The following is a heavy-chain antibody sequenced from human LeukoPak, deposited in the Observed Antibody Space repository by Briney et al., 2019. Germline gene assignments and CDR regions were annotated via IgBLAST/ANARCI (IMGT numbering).Heavy chain of an antibody. V-gene: IGHV4-30-4*08. CDR3: ARGNNPYFFDY. D-gene: IGHD2/OR15-2a*01. CDR2: IYYNGSS. Sequence: SQTLSLTCTVSGGSISSGDYYWSWIRQPPGRGLECIGYIYYNGSSLYNPSLKSRVTISVDTSMNHVSLTLSSVTAADTAVYYCARGNNPYFFDYWGQGTLVTVSS. CDR1: GGSISSGDYY. J-gene: IGHJ4*02.